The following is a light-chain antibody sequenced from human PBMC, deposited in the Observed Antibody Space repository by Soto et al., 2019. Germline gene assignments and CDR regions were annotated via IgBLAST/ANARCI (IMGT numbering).Light chain of an antibody. CDR3: QQYDASPIT. CDR1: QSVSSSF. CDR2: AAS. Sequence: EIVLTQSLGILSLSPGERVTLSFRASQSVSSSFLAWYQQKPGQAPRLLFYAASTRATGVPDRFSGSGSETDFSLTISRLEPEHFAIYYCQQYDASPITFGQGTRLEI. J-gene: IGKJ5*01. V-gene: IGKV3-20*01.